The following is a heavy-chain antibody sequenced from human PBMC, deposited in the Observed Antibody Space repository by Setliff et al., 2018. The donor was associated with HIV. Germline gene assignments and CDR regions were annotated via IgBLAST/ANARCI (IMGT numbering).Heavy chain of an antibody. Sequence: ETLSLTCSVSGGSVSSVNYYWSWIRQPPGKGLEWIGYIHYTGSTTYNPSLKSRVTISVDTSKNQFSLELSSVTAADTAVYYCAREAVDGYARYFDYWGQGSLVTVSS. D-gene: IGHD5-12*01. CDR3: AREAVDGYARYFDY. V-gene: IGHV4-61*01. J-gene: IGHJ4*02. CDR2: IHYTGST. CDR1: GGSVSSVNYY.